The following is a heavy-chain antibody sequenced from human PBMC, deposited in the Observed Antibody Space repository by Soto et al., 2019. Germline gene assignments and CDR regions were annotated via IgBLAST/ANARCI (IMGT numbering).Heavy chain of an antibody. V-gene: IGHV4-30-4*01. J-gene: IGHJ5*02. CDR1: GGSISSGEYK. Sequence: PSETLSLTCTVSGGSISSGEYKWSWIRQSPGKGLEWIGYIYYSGSTYYNPSLKSRVTISLDRSKKQLSLNLNSVTAADTAVYYCARVGSAFDPWGQGTLVTVS. CDR3: ARVGSAFDP. D-gene: IGHD1-26*01. CDR2: IYYSGST.